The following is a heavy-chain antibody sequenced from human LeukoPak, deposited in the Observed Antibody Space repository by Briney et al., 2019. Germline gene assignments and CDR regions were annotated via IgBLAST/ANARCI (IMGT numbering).Heavy chain of an antibody. D-gene: IGHD2-2*01. Sequence: GGSLRLSCAASGFIFSSYGMHWVRQAPGKGLEWVALIRSDGSKTYYADSVEGRFTISRDNSKNTLYLQMYSLGADDTAVYYCAKRYCSSASRRSGMDVWGQGTTVTVSS. CDR1: GFIFSSYG. J-gene: IGHJ6*02. V-gene: IGHV3-30*02. CDR3: AKRYCSSASRRSGMDV. CDR2: IRSDGSKT.